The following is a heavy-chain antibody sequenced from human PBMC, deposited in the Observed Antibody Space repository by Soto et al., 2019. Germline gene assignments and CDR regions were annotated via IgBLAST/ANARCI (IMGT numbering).Heavy chain of an antibody. D-gene: IGHD6-6*01. CDR1: GGSVSSVGNY. CDR3: ARGPSSPSAAGV. CDR2: VHDTGTT. V-gene: IGHV4-39*01. Sequence: QLQLQESGPGLVKPSETLSLTCAVSGGSVSSVGNYWGWIRQSPGKGLEWIGSVHDTGTTHYNPSLTSRVTISVETSKNQFSLNVNSVTAADKAVYYCARGPSSPSAAGVWGQGTRVTVSS. J-gene: IGHJ4*02.